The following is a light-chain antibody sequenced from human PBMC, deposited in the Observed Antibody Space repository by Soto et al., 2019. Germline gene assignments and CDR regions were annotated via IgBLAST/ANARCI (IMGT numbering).Light chain of an antibody. J-gene: IGKJ2*01. V-gene: IGKV1-39*01. CDR3: QESYARQMYT. CDR1: QSIDTS. Sequence: DIQMTQSPSSLSASVGDRVTITCRASQSIDTSLNWYQQKPGKAPKLVIYTASRKPSGVPSTFSGSGSGTDLTITISSLQPEDSATYDCQESYARQMYTVGPGTTLQIK. CDR2: TAS.